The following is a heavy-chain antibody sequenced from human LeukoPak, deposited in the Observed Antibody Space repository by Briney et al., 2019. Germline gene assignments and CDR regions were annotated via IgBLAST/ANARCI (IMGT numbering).Heavy chain of an antibody. J-gene: IGHJ3*02. D-gene: IGHD5-18*01. CDR3: ARQDPMVMRAFDI. CDR2: IYPGDSDT. Sequence: GESLKISCKGSGYSFTSYWIGWVRQLPGKGLEWMGIIYPGDSDTRYSPSFQGQVTISADKSISTAYLQWSSLKASDTAMYYCARQDPMVMRAFDIWGQGTMVTVSS. V-gene: IGHV5-51*01. CDR1: GYSFTSYW.